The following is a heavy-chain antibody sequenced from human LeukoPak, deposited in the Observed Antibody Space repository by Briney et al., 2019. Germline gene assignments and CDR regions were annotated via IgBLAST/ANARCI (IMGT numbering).Heavy chain of an antibody. CDR2: INPNSGGT. CDR1: GYTFTGYY. D-gene: IGHD5-12*01. J-gene: IGHJ4*02. V-gene: IGHV1-2*02. CDR3: ASPGAGVATIWGLDY. Sequence: GASVKVSCKASGYTFTGYYMHWVRQAPGQGLEWMGWINPNSGGTNYAQKFQGRVTMTRDTSVSTAYMELSRLRSDDTAVYYCASPGAGVATIWGLDYWGQGTLVTVSS.